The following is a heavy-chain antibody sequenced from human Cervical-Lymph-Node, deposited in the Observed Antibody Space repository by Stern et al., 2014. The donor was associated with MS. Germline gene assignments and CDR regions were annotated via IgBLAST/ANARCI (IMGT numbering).Heavy chain of an antibody. J-gene: IGHJ6*02. CDR3: AREYNWNDRYYGMDV. V-gene: IGHV1-69*01. D-gene: IGHD1-20*01. CDR1: GGIFSNYA. CDR2: IIPIFGTS. Sequence: QVQLVESGAEVKKPGSSVKVSCQASGGIFSNYAISWVRQAPGQGLEWMGGIIPIFGTSNYAQKFQGRVTITADESTTTAYMELISLRSEDTAVYYCAREYNWNDRYYGMDVWGQGTTVTVSS.